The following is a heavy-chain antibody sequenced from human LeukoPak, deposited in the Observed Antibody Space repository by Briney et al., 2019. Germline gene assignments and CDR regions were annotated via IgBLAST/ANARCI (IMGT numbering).Heavy chain of an antibody. D-gene: IGHD1-26*01. CDR3: VRIIVGASNWFES. J-gene: IGHJ5*01. CDR2: LNSDGSTT. Sequence: QTGGSLRLSCAASGFTFSSYWMHWVRQAPGKGLVWVSRLNSDGSTTNYADSVRGRFTISRDNAKNTLYLEMNSLRAEDTAVYYCVRIIVGASNWFESWGQGTLATVSS. V-gene: IGHV3-74*01. CDR1: GFTFSSYW.